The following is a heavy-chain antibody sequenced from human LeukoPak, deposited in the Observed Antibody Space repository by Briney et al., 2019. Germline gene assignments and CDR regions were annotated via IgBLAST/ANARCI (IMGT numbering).Heavy chain of an antibody. CDR3: AREAVRAARHFDY. CDR1: GGSISSGGYY. CDR2: IYHSGST. J-gene: IGHJ4*02. Sequence: PSETLSLTCTVSGGSISSGGYYWRWLRQPPGKGLEWIGYIYHSGSTYYNPSLKSRVTISVDRSKNQFSLKLSSVTAADTAVYYCAREAVRAARHFDYWGQGTLVTVSS. V-gene: IGHV4-30-2*01. D-gene: IGHD6-6*01.